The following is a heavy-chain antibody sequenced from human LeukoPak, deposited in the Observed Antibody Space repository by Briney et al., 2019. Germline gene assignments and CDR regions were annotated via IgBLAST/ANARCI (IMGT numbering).Heavy chain of an antibody. J-gene: IGHJ4*02. V-gene: IGHV4-59*01. D-gene: IGHD6-13*01. CDR1: GGSISSYY. CDR2: IYYSGST. Sequence: PSETLSLTCTVSGGSISSYYWSWIRQPPGKGLEWIGYIYYSGSTNYNPSLKSRVTISVDTSKNQFSLKLSSVTAAGTAVYYCARASYQVAAGLFDYWGQGTLVTVSS. CDR3: ARASYQVAAGLFDY.